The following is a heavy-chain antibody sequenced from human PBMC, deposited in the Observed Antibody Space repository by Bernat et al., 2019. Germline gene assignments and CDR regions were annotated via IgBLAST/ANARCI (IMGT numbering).Heavy chain of an antibody. CDR3: AKDNHWQWLPFDY. V-gene: IGHV3-23*01. D-gene: IGHD6-19*01. CDR1: GFTFSSYA. J-gene: IGHJ4*02. CDR2: IRGSGGST. Sequence: EVQLLESGGGLVQPGGSLRLSCAASGFTFSSYAMSWVRQAPGKGLEWVSAIRGSGGSTYYADSVKGRFTISRDNSKNTLYLQMNSLRAEDTAVYYCAKDNHWQWLPFDYWGQGTLVTVSS.